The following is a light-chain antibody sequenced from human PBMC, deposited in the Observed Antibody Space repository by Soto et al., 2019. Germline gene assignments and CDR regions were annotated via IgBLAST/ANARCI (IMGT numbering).Light chain of an antibody. CDR2: SAS. V-gene: IGKV1-27*01. Sequence: IQMTQSPSSLSASVGDRVTISCRASQAIETNLAWYQQRPGTVPKLLIYSASTLQSGFPSRFSGSGSGTDFTLTISSLQPEDAATYYCQRYNSVPVAFGQGTRLEIK. J-gene: IGKJ5*01. CDR3: QRYNSVPVA. CDR1: QAIETN.